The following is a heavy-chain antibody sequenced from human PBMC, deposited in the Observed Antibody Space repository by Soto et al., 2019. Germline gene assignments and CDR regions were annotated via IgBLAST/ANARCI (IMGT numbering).Heavy chain of an antibody. D-gene: IGHD1-7*01. CDR2: IYYSGST. J-gene: IGHJ6*02. CDR3: ARENYEAPYYYYYGMDA. Sequence: LSLTCTVSGGSISSGDYYWSWIRQPPGKGLEWIGYIYYSGSTYYNPSLKSRVTISVDTSKNQFSLKLSSVTAADTAVYYCARENYEAPYYYYYGMDAWGQGTTVTVSS. CDR1: GGSISSGDYY. V-gene: IGHV4-30-4*01.